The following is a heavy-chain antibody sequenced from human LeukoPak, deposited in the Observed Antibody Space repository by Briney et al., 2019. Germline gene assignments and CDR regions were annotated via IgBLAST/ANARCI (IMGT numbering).Heavy chain of an antibody. J-gene: IGHJ6*02. CDR2: FDPEDGET. CDR3: AANLLYYYYYGMDV. CDR1: GYTLTELS. V-gene: IGHV1-24*01. Sequence: ASVKVSCKVSGYTLTELSMHWVRQAPGKGLEWRGGFDPEDGETIYAQKFQGRVTMTEDTSTDTAYMELSSLRSEDTAVYYCAANLLYYYYYGMDVWGQGTTVTVSS.